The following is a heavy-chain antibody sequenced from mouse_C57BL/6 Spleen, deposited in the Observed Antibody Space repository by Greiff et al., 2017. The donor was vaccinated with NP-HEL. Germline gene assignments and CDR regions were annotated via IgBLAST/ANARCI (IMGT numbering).Heavy chain of an antibody. CDR3: ARARITTVVSWYFDV. Sequence: VQLQQSGPELVKPGASVKISCKASGYAFSSSWMNWVKQRPGKGLEWIGRIYPGDGDTNYNGKFKGKATLTADKSSSTAYMQLSSLTSEDSAVYFCARARITTVVSWYFDVWGTGTTVTVSS. V-gene: IGHV1-82*01. J-gene: IGHJ1*03. CDR1: GYAFSSSW. CDR2: IYPGDGDT. D-gene: IGHD1-1*01.